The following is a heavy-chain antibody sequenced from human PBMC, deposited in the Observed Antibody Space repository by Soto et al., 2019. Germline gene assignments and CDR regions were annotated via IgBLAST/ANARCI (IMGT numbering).Heavy chain of an antibody. V-gene: IGHV3-30*18. J-gene: IGHJ4*02. CDR1: GITFNSYS. Sequence: PGGSLRLSCAASGITFNSYSMNWVRQAPGKGLEWVAVISYDGSNKYYADSVKGRFTISRDNSKNTLYLQMNSLRAEDTAVYYCAKDFGYSFYFDYWGQGTLVTVSS. D-gene: IGHD5-18*01. CDR3: AKDFGYSFYFDY. CDR2: ISYDGSNK.